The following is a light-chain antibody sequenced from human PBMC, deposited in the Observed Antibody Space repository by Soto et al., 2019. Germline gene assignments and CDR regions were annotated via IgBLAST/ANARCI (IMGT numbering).Light chain of an antibody. V-gene: IGKV3-15*01. CDR1: QSVSDR. CDR2: AAS. Sequence: EIVMTESRDTVSVCRGGRATLSCRASQSVSDRVVWYQQKSGQAPSLLIYAASTRAAGVPARFSGSGSGTEFTLTISSLQSEDFAVYFCQQYAAWPKTFGQGTKVDI. J-gene: IGKJ1*01. CDR3: QQYAAWPKT.